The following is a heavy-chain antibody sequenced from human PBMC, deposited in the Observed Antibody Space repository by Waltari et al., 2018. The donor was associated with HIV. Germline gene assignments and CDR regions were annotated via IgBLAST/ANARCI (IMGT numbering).Heavy chain of an antibody. V-gene: IGHV1-24*01. CDR3: ATGPGPLGSSSWLYFFDY. D-gene: IGHD6-13*01. CDR2: FDPEDGET. J-gene: IGHJ4*02. CDR1: GYTLTELS. Sequence: QVQLVQSGAEVKKPGASVKVSCKVSGYTLTELSMHWVRQAPGKGLEWMGGFDPEDGETIYAQKFQGRVTMTEDTSTDTAYMELCSLRSEDTAVYYCATGPGPLGSSSWLYFFDYWGQGTLVTVSS.